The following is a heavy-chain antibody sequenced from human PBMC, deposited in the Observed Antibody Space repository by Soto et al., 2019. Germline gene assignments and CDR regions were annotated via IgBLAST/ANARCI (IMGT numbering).Heavy chain of an antibody. CDR1: GDSVSSNSAA. D-gene: IGHD6-19*01. V-gene: IGHV6-1*01. Sequence: SQTLSLTCAISGDSVSSNSAAWNWIRQSPSRGLEWLGRTYYRSKWYNDYAVSVKSRITINPDTSKNQFSLQLNSVTPEDTAVYYCAAQGVDAVAGFSYWFDPWGQGTLVTVSS. CDR3: AAQGVDAVAGFSYWFDP. J-gene: IGHJ5*02. CDR2: TYYRSKWYN.